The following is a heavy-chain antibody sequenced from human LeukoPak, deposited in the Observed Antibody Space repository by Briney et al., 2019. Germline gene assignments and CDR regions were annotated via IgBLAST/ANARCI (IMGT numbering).Heavy chain of an antibody. V-gene: IGHV3-30*18. J-gene: IGHJ4*03. D-gene: IGHD1-26*01. CDR3: AKDRGSSGTYYFDY. Sequence: GGSLRLSCAASGFTFSNYAVHWVRQAPGKGLEWVALISYDGSDKYYADSVKGRFTISRDNSKNTLYLQMNSLRAEDTAVYYCAKDRGSSGTYYFDYWGQGTVVTVSS. CDR2: ISYDGSDK. CDR1: GFTFSNYA.